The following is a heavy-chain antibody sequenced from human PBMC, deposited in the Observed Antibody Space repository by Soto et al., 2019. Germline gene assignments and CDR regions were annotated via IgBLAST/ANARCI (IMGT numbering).Heavy chain of an antibody. CDR1: GFTFSDHH. CDR2: IRTKANSYTT. V-gene: IGHV3-72*01. D-gene: IGHD5-18*01. J-gene: IGHJ4*02. CDR3: ADIGGYISGSKEHDY. Sequence: PGGSLRLSCEGSGFTFSDHHIDWVRQAPGRGLEWLGRIRTKANSYTTEYAASVKGRFTISRDDSKNSVYLQMSSLETEDTALYHCADIGGYISGSKEHDYWGQGTLVTVSS.